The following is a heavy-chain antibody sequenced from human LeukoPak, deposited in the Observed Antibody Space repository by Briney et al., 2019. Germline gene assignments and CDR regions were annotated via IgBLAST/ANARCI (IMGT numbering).Heavy chain of an antibody. Sequence: ASVTVSCKASGYTFTGYYMHWVRQAPGQGLEWMGWINPNSGGTNYAQKFQGRVTMTRDTSISTAYMELSRLRSDDTAVYYCARVADGSSGYDFDYWGQGTLVTVSS. CDR1: GYTFTGYY. D-gene: IGHD5-12*01. J-gene: IGHJ4*02. CDR3: ARVADGSSGYDFDY. CDR2: INPNSGGT. V-gene: IGHV1-2*02.